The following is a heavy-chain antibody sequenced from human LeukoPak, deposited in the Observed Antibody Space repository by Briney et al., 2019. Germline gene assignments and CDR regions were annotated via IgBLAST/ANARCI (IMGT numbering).Heavy chain of an antibody. CDR1: GFSFSNFA. Sequence: GGSLRLSCAVSGFSFSNFAMHWVRQAPGKGLAWVAIMRYDGSKEYYADSVKGRFTISRDNSKKTLYLQMNSLRDEDTAVYYCAKEAHYCGSDCYSSPLDSWGQGTLVIVSS. D-gene: IGHD2-21*02. J-gene: IGHJ4*02. CDR3: AKEAHYCGSDCYSSPLDS. V-gene: IGHV3-30*02. CDR2: MRYDGSKE.